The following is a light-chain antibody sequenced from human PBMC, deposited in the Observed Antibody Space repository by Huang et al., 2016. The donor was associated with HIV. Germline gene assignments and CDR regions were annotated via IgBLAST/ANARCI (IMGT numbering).Light chain of an antibody. V-gene: IGKV2-30*02. Sequence: DAIMTQSPLLLPVTLGQPAAISCRSSQTLVHTDGNTYLNWFLQRPGQAPRRLIYKVSNRDSGVQDRFTGSGSGIEFTLTISRVEAEDVGIYYCMQGTHWPPGTFGQGTNMEIK. CDR2: KVS. J-gene: IGKJ1*01. CDR1: QTLVHTDGNTY. CDR3: MQGTHWPPGT.